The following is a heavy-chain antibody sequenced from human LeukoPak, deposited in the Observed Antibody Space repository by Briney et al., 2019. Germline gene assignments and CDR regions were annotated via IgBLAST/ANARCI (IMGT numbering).Heavy chain of an antibody. CDR1: GGSITSYY. D-gene: IGHD2-15*01. CDR2: IYYSGST. J-gene: IGHJ4*02. Sequence: PSETLSLTCTVSGGSITSYYWSWIRQPPGKGLEWIGCIYYSGSTNYNPSLKSRVTISVDTSKNQFSLRLSSVTAADTAVYYCARERRDCSGGSCYAGLDCWGQGTLVTVSS. V-gene: IGHV4-59*01. CDR3: ARERRDCSGGSCYAGLDC.